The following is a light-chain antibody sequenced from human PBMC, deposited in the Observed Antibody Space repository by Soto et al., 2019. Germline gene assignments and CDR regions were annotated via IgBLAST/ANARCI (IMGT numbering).Light chain of an antibody. CDR2: LTS. V-gene: IGKV3-11*01. J-gene: IGKJ1*01. CDR3: HQRQSWPRT. CDR1: QYIGSA. Sequence: EVVLTQSPATLSVSPGDRATLSCRASQYIGSAVAWYHQRSGQAPRLLIYLTSNRAAGVPSRFSAWGSETDFTLTISDVQPEDFAVYYCHQRQSWPRTFGQGTKVDIK.